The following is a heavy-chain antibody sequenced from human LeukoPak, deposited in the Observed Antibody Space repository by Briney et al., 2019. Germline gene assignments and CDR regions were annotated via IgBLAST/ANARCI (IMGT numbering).Heavy chain of an antibody. J-gene: IGHJ6*03. CDR2: IYRSGST. V-gene: IGHV4-4*02. Sequence: SETLSLTCAVSRGSISSNTWWSWVRQPPGKGLEWIGEIYRSGSTHYNPSLKSRVTISVDKTKNQFSLKLTSVTAADTAVYYCARTYFDWLLSDYYYYMDVWGKGTTVTISS. CDR1: RGSISSNTW. CDR3: ARTYFDWLLSDYYYYMDV. D-gene: IGHD3-9*01.